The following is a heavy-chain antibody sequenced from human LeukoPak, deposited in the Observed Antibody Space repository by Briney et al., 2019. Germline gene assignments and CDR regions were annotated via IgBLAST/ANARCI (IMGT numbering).Heavy chain of an antibody. CDR1: GFTFTTYS. J-gene: IGHJ4*02. V-gene: IGHV3-48*01. Sequence: GGSLRLSCAASGFTFTTYSMNWVRQAPGQGLEWLSHISSGTIAYPDSVKGRFTISRDIGKNSLYLQMNNLRVEDTAVYYCARDFGYSFDYWGQGTLVTVSS. D-gene: IGHD1-26*01. CDR3: ARDFGYSFDY. CDR2: ISSGTI.